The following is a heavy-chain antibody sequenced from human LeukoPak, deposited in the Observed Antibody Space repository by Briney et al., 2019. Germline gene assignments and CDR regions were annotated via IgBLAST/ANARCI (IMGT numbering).Heavy chain of an antibody. CDR2: ISSSSSYI. D-gene: IGHD2-15*01. CDR1: GFTFSSYS. Sequence: GGSLRLSCAASGFTFSSYSMNWVRQAPGKGLEWGSSISSSSSYIYYADSGKGRFTIARGNAKNSLYLQMNTLRAADTAVYYCARTLGQGRAMDYWGQGTLVTVSS. J-gene: IGHJ4*02. CDR3: ARTLGQGRAMDY. V-gene: IGHV3-21*01.